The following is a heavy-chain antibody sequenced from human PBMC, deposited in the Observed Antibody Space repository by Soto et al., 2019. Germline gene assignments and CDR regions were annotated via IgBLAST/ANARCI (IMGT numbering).Heavy chain of an antibody. CDR2: IYYSGST. D-gene: IGHD6-13*01. Sequence: NPSETLSLTCTVSGGSISSGGYYWSWIRQHPGKGLEWIGYIYYSGSTYYNPSLKSRVTISVDTSKNQFSLKLSSVTAADTAVYYCARVISSSWSPYYFDYWGQGTLVTVSS. CDR1: GGSISSGGYY. V-gene: IGHV4-31*03. CDR3: ARVISSSWSPYYFDY. J-gene: IGHJ4*02.